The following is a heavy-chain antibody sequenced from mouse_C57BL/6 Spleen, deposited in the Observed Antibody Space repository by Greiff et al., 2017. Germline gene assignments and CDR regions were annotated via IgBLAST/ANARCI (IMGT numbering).Heavy chain of an antibody. CDR2: IYPSDSET. CDR3: ARGGIYYGNSNYFDY. CDR1: GYTFTSYW. D-gene: IGHD2-1*01. J-gene: IGHJ2*01. V-gene: IGHV1-61*01. Sequence: QLQLKQPGAELVRPGSSVKLSCKASGYTFTSYWMDWVQQRPGQGLEWIGNIYPSDSETHYNQKFKDKATLTVDKSSSTAYMQLSSLTSEDSAVYYCARGGIYYGNSNYFDYWGQGTTLTVSS.